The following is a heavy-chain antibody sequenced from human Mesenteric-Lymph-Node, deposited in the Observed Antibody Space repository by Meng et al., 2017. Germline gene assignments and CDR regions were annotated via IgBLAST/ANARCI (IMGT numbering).Heavy chain of an antibody. CDR3: ARVGGSRFGELSDAFDI. CDR1: GFTFSSYW. D-gene: IGHD3-10*01. Sequence: GESLKISCAASGFTFSSYWMHWVRQAPGKGLGWVSRINSDGSSTSYADSVKGRFTISRDNAKDTLYLQMNSLRAEDTAVYYCARVGGSRFGELSDAFDIWGQGTMVTVSS. J-gene: IGHJ3*02. V-gene: IGHV3-74*01. CDR2: INSDGSST.